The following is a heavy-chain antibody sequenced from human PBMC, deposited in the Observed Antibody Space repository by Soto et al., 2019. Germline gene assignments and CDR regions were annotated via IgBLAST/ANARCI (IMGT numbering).Heavy chain of an antibody. D-gene: IGHD3-10*01. J-gene: IGHJ4*02. CDR1: GYTFTSYA. V-gene: IGHV1-3*01. Sequence: QVQLVQSGAEVKKPGASVKVSCKASGYTFTSYAMHCVRQAPGQRLEWLGWINAGNGNTKYSQKFQGRVTITRDTSASTAYMELSSLRSEDTAVYYCARDQLLWFGEFYKRILYYFDYWGQGTLVTVSS. CDR2: INAGNGNT. CDR3: ARDQLLWFGEFYKRILYYFDY.